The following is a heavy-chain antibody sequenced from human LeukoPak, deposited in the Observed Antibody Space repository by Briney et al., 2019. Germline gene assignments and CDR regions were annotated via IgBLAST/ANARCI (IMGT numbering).Heavy chain of an antibody. D-gene: IGHD6-13*01. CDR2: IIPIFGTA. V-gene: IGHV1-69*05. CDR3: ASHSSSWRYYFDY. Sequence: ASVKVSCKASGGTFSSYAISWVRQAPGQGLEWMGRIIPIFGTANYAQKFQGRVTITTDESTSTAYMELTSLRSEDTAVYYCASHSSSWRYYFDYWGQGTLVTVSS. J-gene: IGHJ4*02. CDR1: GGTFSSYA.